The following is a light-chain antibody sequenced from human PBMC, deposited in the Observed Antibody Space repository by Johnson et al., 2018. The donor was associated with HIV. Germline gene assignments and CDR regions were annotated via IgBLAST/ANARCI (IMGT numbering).Light chain of an antibody. Sequence: QSVLTQPPSVSAAPGQKVTISCSGSSCDIGNNYVSWYQQVPGTAPKLLIYENNRRPSGTPDRFSGSKSGTSATLGITGLQTGDEADYYCGTWDSSLSSYVFGTGTKFTVL. CDR2: ENN. V-gene: IGLV1-51*02. CDR1: SCDIGNNY. J-gene: IGLJ1*01. CDR3: GTWDSSLSSYV.